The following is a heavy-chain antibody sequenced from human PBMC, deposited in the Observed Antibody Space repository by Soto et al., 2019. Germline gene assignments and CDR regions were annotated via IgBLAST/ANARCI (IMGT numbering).Heavy chain of an antibody. D-gene: IGHD3-22*01. J-gene: IGHJ5*02. Sequence: GASVKVSCKASGGTFSSYAISWVRQAPGQGLEWMGGIIPIFGTANYAQKFQGRVTITADESTSTAYMELSSLRSEDTAVYYCARDRTMIVVANLAQLGWFDPWGQGTLVTVSS. CDR2: IIPIFGTA. CDR1: GGTFSSYA. CDR3: ARDRTMIVVANLAQLGWFDP. V-gene: IGHV1-69*13.